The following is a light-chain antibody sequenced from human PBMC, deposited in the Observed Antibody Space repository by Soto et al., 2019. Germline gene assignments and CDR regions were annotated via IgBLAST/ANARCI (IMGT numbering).Light chain of an antibody. V-gene: IGLV2-14*01. CDR1: SSDVGGYNY. CDR3: SAYTSRSTPLV. CDR2: DVT. Sequence: QSALTQPASVSGSPGQAITISCTGTSSDVGGYNYVSWYQQQPGKAPKLMIYDVTNRHSGVSNRFSGSKSGNTASLTIAVLQAEEEAVYYCSAYTSRSTPLVFGGGTTLTVL. J-gene: IGLJ3*02.